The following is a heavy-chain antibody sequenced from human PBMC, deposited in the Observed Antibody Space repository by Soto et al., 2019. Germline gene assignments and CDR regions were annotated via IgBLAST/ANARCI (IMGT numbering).Heavy chain of an antibody. CDR3: AKNGGIAARRLLFDY. CDR2: ISGSGGST. D-gene: IGHD6-6*01. Sequence: GGSLRLSCAASGFTFSSYAMSWVRQAPGKGLEWVPAISGSGGSTYYADSVKGRFTISRDNSKNTLYLQMNSLRAEDTAVYYCAKNGGIAARRLLFDYWGQGTLVTVSS. CDR1: GFTFSSYA. J-gene: IGHJ4*02. V-gene: IGHV3-23*01.